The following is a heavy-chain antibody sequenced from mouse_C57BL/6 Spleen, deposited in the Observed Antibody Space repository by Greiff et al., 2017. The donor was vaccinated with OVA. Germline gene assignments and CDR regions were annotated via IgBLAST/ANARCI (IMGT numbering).Heavy chain of an antibody. CDR3: ARHAPRYFDV. J-gene: IGHJ1*03. V-gene: IGHV5-9*01. CDR1: GFTFSSYT. CDR2: ISGGGGNT. Sequence: EVKLMESGGGLVKPGGSLKLSCAASGFTFSSYTMSWVRQTPEKRLEWVATISGGGGNTYYPDSVKGRFTISRDNAKNTLYLQMSSLRSEDTALYYCARHAPRYFDVWGTGTTVTVSS.